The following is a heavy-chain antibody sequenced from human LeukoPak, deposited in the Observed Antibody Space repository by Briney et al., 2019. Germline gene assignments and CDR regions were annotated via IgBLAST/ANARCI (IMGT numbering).Heavy chain of an antibody. CDR3: AKKFPGVSYYFDF. CDR2: IGSAGHT. CDR1: GLRLNNLD. D-gene: IGHD2-8*01. V-gene: IGHV3-23*01. Sequence: GGSLTLSCTASGLRLNNLDMTWVRHTPGKGLEYVSSIGSAGHTFYPGSLKGRFFISRDTSKNTVYLQVNSLRGEDTAVYFCAKKFPGVSYYFDFWGQGTLVTVSS. J-gene: IGHJ4*02.